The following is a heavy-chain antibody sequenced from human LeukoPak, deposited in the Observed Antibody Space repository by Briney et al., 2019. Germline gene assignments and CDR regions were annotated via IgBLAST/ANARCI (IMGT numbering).Heavy chain of an antibody. CDR1: GDSISSYY. Sequence: SETLSLTCTVSGDSISSYYWSWIRQPAGKGLEWIGRIHPSGSTNYNPFLKSRVTLSVDTSKNEFSLKLSSVTAADTAVYYCARGPPPDLDYWGRGTLVTVSS. CDR3: ARGPPPDLDY. CDR2: IHPSGST. V-gene: IGHV4-4*07. J-gene: IGHJ4*02.